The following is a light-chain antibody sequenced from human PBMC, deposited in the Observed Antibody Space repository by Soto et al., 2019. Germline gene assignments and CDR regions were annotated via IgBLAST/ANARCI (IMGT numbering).Light chain of an antibody. V-gene: IGLV2-14*01. CDR1: TNDIGGYNY. CDR2: EVR. Sequence: QSALTQPASVSGSPGQSITISCSGTTNDIGGYNYVSWYQHHPGKVPKVIIYEVRNRPSGVSNRFSGSKSGNTASLTISGLQAEDEADYYCCSYTISATLVFGGGTKLTDL. CDR3: CSYTISATLV. J-gene: IGLJ3*02.